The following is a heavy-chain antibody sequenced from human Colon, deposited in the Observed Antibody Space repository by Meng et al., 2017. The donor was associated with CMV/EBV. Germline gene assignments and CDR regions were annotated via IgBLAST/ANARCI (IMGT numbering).Heavy chain of an antibody. J-gene: IGHJ2*01. CDR3: ARSPYCGGGCYYWYFDL. V-gene: IGHV3-23*01. CDR1: FTLDNYA. CDR2: ISDSGDST. D-gene: IGHD2-21*02. Sequence: FTLDNYAMTWVRQAPGKGVEWVSGISDSGDSTYYADSVRGRFTISRDNSKNTMYLQINTLRAEDTAVYFCARSPYCGGGCYYWYFDLWGRGTLVTVSS.